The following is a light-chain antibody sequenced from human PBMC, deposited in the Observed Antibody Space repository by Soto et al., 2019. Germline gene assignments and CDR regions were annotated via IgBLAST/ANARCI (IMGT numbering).Light chain of an antibody. CDR3: QQSYGTPWT. CDR1: QSITTY. CDR2: AAS. Sequence: DIQMTQSPSSLSASVGDRVTVTCRASQSITTYLNWYQQKPGKAPKLLIYAASSLQSGVPSRFSGSGSGTDFTLTITSLQPEDFATYICQQSYGTPWTFGQGNKVDIK. J-gene: IGKJ1*01. V-gene: IGKV1-39*01.